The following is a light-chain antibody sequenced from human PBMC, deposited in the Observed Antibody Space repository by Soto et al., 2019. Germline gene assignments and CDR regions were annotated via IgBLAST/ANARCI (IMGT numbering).Light chain of an antibody. CDR1: NIGSKS. CDR3: QVWDTGSDHAV. J-gene: IGLJ7*01. V-gene: IGLV3-21*04. Sequence: SYDLTQPPSVSVAPGKTARITCGGNNIGSKSVHWYQQKPGQTPLLVIYYDTDRPSGIPERFSGSNSGTTATLTIIRVEAGDEADYYCQVWDTGSDHAVFGGGTQLTVL. CDR2: YDT.